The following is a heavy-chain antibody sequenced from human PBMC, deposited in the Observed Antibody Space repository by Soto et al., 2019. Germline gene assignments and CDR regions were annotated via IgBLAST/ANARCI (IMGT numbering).Heavy chain of an antibody. D-gene: IGHD3-22*01. CDR3: ARAPYYYDSSGYFRYYFDY. J-gene: IGHJ4*02. V-gene: IGHV4-59*01. CDR1: GGSISSYY. Sequence: SETLSLTCTVSGGSISSYYWSWIRQPPGKGLEWIGYIYYSGSTNYNPSLKSRVTISVDTSKNQFSLKLSSVTAADTAVYYCARAPYYYDSSGYFRYYFDYWGQGTLVTVS. CDR2: IYYSGST.